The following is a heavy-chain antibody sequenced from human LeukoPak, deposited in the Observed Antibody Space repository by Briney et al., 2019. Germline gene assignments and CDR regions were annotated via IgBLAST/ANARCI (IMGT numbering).Heavy chain of an antibody. V-gene: IGHV4-34*01. Sequence: AETLSLTCAVYGGSFRGYYWSWIRQPPGKGLEWIGEINHSGSTNYNPSLKSRVTISLDTFMKKFSLKLNSVTAADTAVYYCASTERCSTTCPLDYWGQGTLVTVSS. CDR3: ASTERCSTTCPLDY. CDR2: INHSGST. CDR1: GGSFRGYY. J-gene: IGHJ4*02. D-gene: IGHD2-2*01.